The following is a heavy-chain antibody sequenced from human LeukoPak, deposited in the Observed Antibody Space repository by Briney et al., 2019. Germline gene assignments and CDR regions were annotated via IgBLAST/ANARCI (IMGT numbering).Heavy chain of an antibody. CDR1: GYAFGTYF. Sequence: ASVKVSCKASGYAFGTYFIHWMRQAPGQGLEWLGRIDPSRGWTHLPRKFQGRVTVTRDTSTTTVDMELSSLTSEDTALYYCVREMDGGGFDYWGQGTLVTVSS. J-gene: IGHJ4*02. V-gene: IGHV1-46*01. CDR3: VREMDGGGFDY. CDR2: IDPSRGWT. D-gene: IGHD3-10*01.